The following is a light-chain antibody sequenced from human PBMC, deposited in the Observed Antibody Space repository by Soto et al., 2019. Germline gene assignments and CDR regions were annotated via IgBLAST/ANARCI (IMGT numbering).Light chain of an antibody. CDR1: QSVSSH. J-gene: IGKJ1*01. V-gene: IGKV3-15*01. Sequence: VVITQSPATLSVSPGERATLSCRASQSVSSHLAWYQQKPGQAPRLLIYDSSTRATGIPARFSGGGSGTEFTLTINSLRSEDFAIYYCQQYNDWPPGTFGQGTRVEIK. CDR3: QQYNDWPPGT. CDR2: DSS.